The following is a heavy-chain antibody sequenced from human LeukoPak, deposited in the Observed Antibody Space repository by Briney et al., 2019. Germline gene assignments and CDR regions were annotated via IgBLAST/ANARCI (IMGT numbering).Heavy chain of an antibody. V-gene: IGHV1-18*01. J-gene: IGHJ6*03. Sequence: ASVKVSCKASGYTFSSYGVSWVRQAPGQGLEWMGWISAYNGNTNYEQNLQGRVTMTTDTSTSTAYMELRNLRSDDTAVYHCARAILGYCSAGSCYSFSYYYMDVWGKGTTVAVSS. CDR3: ARAILGYCSAGSCYSFSYYYMDV. D-gene: IGHD2-15*01. CDR2: ISAYNGNT. CDR1: GYTFSSYG.